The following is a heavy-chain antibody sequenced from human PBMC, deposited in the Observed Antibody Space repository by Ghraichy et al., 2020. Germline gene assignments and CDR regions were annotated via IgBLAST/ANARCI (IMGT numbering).Heavy chain of an antibody. CDR2: INSDGSST. J-gene: IGHJ2*01. CDR3: ARDEQWLVRGNLDL. Sequence: GGSLTLSCAASGFTFSSYWMHWVRQAPGKGLVWVSRINSDGSSTSYADSVKGRFTISRDNAKNTLYLQMNSLRVEDTAVYYCARDEQWLVRGNLDLWGRGTLVTVSS. CDR1: GFTFSSYW. V-gene: IGHV3-74*01. D-gene: IGHD6-19*01.